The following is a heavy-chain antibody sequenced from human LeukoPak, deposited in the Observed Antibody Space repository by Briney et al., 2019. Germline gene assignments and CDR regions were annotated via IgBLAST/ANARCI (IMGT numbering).Heavy chain of an antibody. Sequence: SETLSLTCTVSVGSISSGVDYWSWIRQHPGKGLEWIGYIYYSGSTYYKPSLKSRVTISVDTSKNQFSLKLSSVTAADTAVYYCARERGGFGVVMKGAFDIWGQGTMVTVSS. CDR3: ARERGGFGVVMKGAFDI. D-gene: IGHD3-3*01. V-gene: IGHV4-31*03. J-gene: IGHJ3*02. CDR1: VGSISSGVDY. CDR2: IYYSGST.